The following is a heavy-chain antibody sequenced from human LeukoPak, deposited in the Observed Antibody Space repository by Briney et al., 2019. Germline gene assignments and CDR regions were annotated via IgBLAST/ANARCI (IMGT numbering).Heavy chain of an antibody. D-gene: IGHD6-19*01. CDR3: ARGTGYSSGWFVGYFDY. Sequence: PGKSLRLSCAASGFTFSNYDMHWVRQAPGKGLQWVAAISYDESNKFYVESVKGRFTISRDNSKNTLYLQMNSLRAEDTAVYYCARGTGYSSGWFVGYFDYWGQGTLVTVSS. V-gene: IGHV3-30*03. CDR1: GFTFSNYD. J-gene: IGHJ4*02. CDR2: ISYDESNK.